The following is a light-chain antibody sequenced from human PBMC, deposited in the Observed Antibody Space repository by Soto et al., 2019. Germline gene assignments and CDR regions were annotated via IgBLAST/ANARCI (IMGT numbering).Light chain of an antibody. J-gene: IGLJ2*01. CDR1: SSDVVSYYL. Sequence: QSALTQPASVSGSPGQSITISCTGASSDVVSYYLVSWYQQYPGKAPKLIIYEGTRRPSGVSDRFSGSNSGNTASLTISGLQAEDEADYDCCSYAGSATLDVVFGGGTKLTVL. V-gene: IGLV2-23*01. CDR3: CSYAGSATLDVV. CDR2: EGT.